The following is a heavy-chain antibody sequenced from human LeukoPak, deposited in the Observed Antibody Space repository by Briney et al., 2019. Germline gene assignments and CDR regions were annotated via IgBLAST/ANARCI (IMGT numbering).Heavy chain of an antibody. D-gene: IGHD3-9*01. CDR3: ALGLVTDY. CDR1: GLTVSSNF. V-gene: IGHV3-66*01. CDR2: IYSGGST. Sequence: GGSLRLSCAASGLTVSSNFMSWVRQAPGKGLEWVSVIYSGGSTYYADSVKGRFTISRDNSKNTLYLQMNSLRVEDTAVYYCALGLVTDYWGQGTLVTVSS. J-gene: IGHJ4*02.